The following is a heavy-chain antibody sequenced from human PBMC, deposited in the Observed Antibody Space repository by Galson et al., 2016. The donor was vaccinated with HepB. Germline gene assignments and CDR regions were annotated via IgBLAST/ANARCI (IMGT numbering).Heavy chain of an antibody. D-gene: IGHD2-8*01. J-gene: IGHJ5*02. V-gene: IGHV1-18*04. Sequence: SVRVSCKASGYTFTTYAISWVRQAPGQGLEWMGWISTHNGNTNYAQKLQGRVTMTTDTSTSTAHMELRSLRSDDTAVYYCARRGSKNGNWLDPWGQGTLVTVSS. CDR2: ISTHNGNT. CDR1: GYTFTTYA. CDR3: ARRGSKNGNWLDP.